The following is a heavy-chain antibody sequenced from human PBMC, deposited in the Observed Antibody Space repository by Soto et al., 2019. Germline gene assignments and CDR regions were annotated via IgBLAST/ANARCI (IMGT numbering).Heavy chain of an antibody. Sequence: QLQLQESGPGLVKPSETLSLTCTVSGGSISSSSYYWGWIRQPPGKGLEWIGSNYYSGSTYYNPSLKSRVTISVDTSKNQFSLKLSSVTAADTAVYYCARSYSSSWYFDYWGQGTLVTVSS. CDR2: NYYSGST. CDR3: ARSYSSSWYFDY. CDR1: GGSISSSSYY. J-gene: IGHJ4*02. D-gene: IGHD6-13*01. V-gene: IGHV4-39*01.